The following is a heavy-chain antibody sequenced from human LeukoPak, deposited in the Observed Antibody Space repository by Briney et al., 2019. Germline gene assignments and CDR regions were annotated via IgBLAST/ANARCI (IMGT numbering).Heavy chain of an antibody. CDR3: AKDISGYDFCFDY. CDR1: GFTFDDYA. D-gene: IGHD5-12*01. V-gene: IGHV3-9*01. Sequence: PGRSLRLSCAASGFTFDDYAMHWVRQAPGKGLEWVSGISWNSGSIGYADSVKGRFTISRDNAKNSLYLQMNSLRAEDTALYYCAKDISGYDFCFDYWGQGTLVTVSS. CDR2: ISWNSGSI. J-gene: IGHJ4*02.